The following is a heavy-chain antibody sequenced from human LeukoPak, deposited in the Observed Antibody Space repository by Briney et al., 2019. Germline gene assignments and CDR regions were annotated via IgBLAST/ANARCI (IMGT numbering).Heavy chain of an antibody. Sequence: PSETLSLTCSVSGGSISSSNYYWGWIRQASGRRLEWIGYIYYSGSTNYNPSLKSRVTISVDTSKNQFSLKLSSVTAADTAVYYCARMQWLTDWFDPWGQGTLVTASS. CDR3: ARMQWLTDWFDP. CDR1: GGSISSSNYY. CDR2: IYYSGST. V-gene: IGHV4-61*05. D-gene: IGHD6-19*01. J-gene: IGHJ5*02.